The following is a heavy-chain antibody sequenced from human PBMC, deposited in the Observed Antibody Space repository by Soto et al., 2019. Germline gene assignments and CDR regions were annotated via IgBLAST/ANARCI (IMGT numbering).Heavy chain of an antibody. CDR2: INPTSGGT. CDR1: GYSFSGYY. Sequence: QVQLVQSGAEVKKPGASVKVSCKASGYSFSGYYMHWVRQAPGQGLEWMGWINPTSGGTKFAQKFQARVTMTRDTSTSTVYMDLRRLGSDDTAVYYCARSNCINGVCLPSYYFDYWGQGTLVTVSS. J-gene: IGHJ4*02. D-gene: IGHD2-8*01. V-gene: IGHV1-2*02. CDR3: ARSNCINGVCLPSYYFDY.